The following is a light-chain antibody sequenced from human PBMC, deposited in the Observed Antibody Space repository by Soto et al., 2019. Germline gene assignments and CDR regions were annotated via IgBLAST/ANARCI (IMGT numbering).Light chain of an antibody. Sequence: QSVLTQPASVSGSPGQSITISCTGTSSDVGSYNLVSWYQHHPGKAPKLMIYEVSKRPSGASNRFSGSKSGDTASLTISGFQAEDEADYYCSSYTSSSTGVFGTGTKVTVL. CDR2: EVS. CDR3: SSYTSSSTGV. V-gene: IGLV2-14*02. J-gene: IGLJ1*01. CDR1: SSDVGSYNL.